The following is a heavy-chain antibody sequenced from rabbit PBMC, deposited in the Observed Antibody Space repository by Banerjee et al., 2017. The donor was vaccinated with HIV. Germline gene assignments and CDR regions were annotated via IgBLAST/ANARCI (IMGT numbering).Heavy chain of an antibody. Sequence: QEQLVESGGGLVQPGGSLKLSCKASGFDFSSYGVSRVRQAPGKGLEWIGYIDPVFGNTYYASWVNGRFTISKTSSTTVTLQMTSLTAADTATYFCARDRAYSSGWGRDLWGPGTLVTVS. CDR1: GFDFSSYG. CDR3: ARDRAYSSGWGRDL. J-gene: IGHJ4*01. CDR2: IDPVFGNT. V-gene: IGHV1S39*01. D-gene: IGHD4-1*01.